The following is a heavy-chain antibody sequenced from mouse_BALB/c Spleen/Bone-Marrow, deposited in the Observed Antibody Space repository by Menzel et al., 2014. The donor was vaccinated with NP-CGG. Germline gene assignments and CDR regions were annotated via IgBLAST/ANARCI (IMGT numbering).Heavy chain of an antibody. CDR1: GYTFTSYW. J-gene: IGHJ3*01. V-gene: IGHV1S81*02. D-gene: IGHD2-1*01. Sequence: VHLVESGAELVKPGASVKLSCKASGYTFTSYWMHWVEQRPGQGLEWIGEINPSNGRTNYNEKFKSKATLTVDKSSSTAYMQLSSLTSEDSAVYYCASYYGNYAYWGQGTLVTVSA. CDR2: INPSNGRT. CDR3: ASYYGNYAY.